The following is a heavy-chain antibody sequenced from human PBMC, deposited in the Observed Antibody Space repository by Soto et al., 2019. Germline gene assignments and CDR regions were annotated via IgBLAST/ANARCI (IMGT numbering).Heavy chain of an antibody. J-gene: IGHJ6*02. V-gene: IGHV4-4*02. CDR3: ARSVAVAGIGAFYYYYYGMDV. D-gene: IGHD6-19*01. Sequence: TLSLTCAFSGGSISSSNWWSWVRQPPGKGLEWIGEIYHSGCTNYNPSLKSRVTISVDKSKNQFSLKLSSVTAADTAVYYCARSVAVAGIGAFYYYYYGMDVWGQGTTVTVSS. CDR1: GGSISSSNW. CDR2: IYHSGCT.